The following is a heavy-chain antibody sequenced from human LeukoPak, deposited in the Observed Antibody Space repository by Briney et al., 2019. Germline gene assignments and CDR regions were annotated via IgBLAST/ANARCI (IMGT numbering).Heavy chain of an antibody. J-gene: IGHJ5*02. CDR2: IYYSGST. CDR3: ARLSTKDSRFDP. V-gene: IGHV4-31*03. D-gene: IGHD2-15*01. Sequence: ASETLSLTCTVSGGSISSGGYYWSGIRQHPGKGLEWIGYIYYSGSTYYNPSLKSRVTISVDTSKNQFSLKLSSVTAADTAVYYCARLSTKDSRFDPWGQGTLVTVSS. CDR1: GGSISSGGYY.